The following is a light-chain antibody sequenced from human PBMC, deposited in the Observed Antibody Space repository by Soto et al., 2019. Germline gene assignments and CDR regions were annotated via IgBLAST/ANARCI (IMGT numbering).Light chain of an antibody. V-gene: IGKV3-20*01. CDR3: QQYGSSPRT. CDR2: GAS. J-gene: IGKJ5*01. CDR1: QSVSSD. Sequence: EIVMTQSPATLSVSPGEIATLSCRVSQSVSSDLAWYHQKPGQAPRLLIYGASSRATGIPDRFSGSGSGTDFTLTISRLEPEDFAVYYCQQYGSSPRTFGQGTRLEIK.